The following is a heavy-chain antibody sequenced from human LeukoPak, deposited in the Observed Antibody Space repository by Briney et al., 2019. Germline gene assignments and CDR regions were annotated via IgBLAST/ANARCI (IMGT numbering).Heavy chain of an antibody. J-gene: IGHJ4*02. V-gene: IGHV4-34*01. CDR1: GGSFSGYY. Sequence: PSETLSLTCAVYGGSFSGYYWSWISQPPGKGLEWIGEINHSGSTNYNPSLKSRVTISVDTSKNQFSLKLSSVTAADTAVYYCARAGRGVTAINYWGQGTLVTVSS. D-gene: IGHD2-21*02. CDR2: INHSGST. CDR3: ARAGRGVTAINY.